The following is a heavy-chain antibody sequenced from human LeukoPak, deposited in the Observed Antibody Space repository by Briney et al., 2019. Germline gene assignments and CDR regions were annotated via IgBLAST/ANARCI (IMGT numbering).Heavy chain of an antibody. V-gene: IGHV3-23*01. CDR3: AKDHYGSGSYYSRRNWFDP. Sequence: GGSLRLSCAASGFTFSSYAMSWVRQAPGKGLEWVSAISGSGGSTYYADSVKGRFTISRDNSKNTLYLQMNSLRAEDTAVYYCAKDHYGSGSYYSRRNWFDPWGQGTLVTVSS. D-gene: IGHD3-10*01. J-gene: IGHJ5*02. CDR2: ISGSGGST. CDR1: GFTFSSYA.